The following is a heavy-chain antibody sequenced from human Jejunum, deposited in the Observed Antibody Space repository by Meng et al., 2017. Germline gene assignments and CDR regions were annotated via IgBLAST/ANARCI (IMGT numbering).Heavy chain of an antibody. Sequence: SETLSLTCTVSGDSITSGNYYWTWIRQPAGKGLEWIGRIYIGGTTNYHPSLRSRVTISPDTSKNQISLRLTSVTAADTAVYYCVSGGSINCWIQFWGQGTLVTVSS. CDR2: IYIGGTT. J-gene: IGHJ1*01. D-gene: IGHD6-19*01. V-gene: IGHV4-61*02. CDR1: GDSITSGNYY. CDR3: VSGGSINCWIQF.